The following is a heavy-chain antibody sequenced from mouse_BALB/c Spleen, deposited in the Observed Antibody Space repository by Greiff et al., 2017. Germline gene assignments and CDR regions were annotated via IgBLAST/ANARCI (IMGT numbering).Heavy chain of an antibody. CDR3: ARYGNYVYYFDY. CDR1: GYTFTSYW. Sequence: VMLVESGAELAKPGASVKMSCKASGYTFTSYWMHWVKQRPGQGLEWIGYINPSTGYTEYNQKFKDKATLTADKSSSTAYMQLSSLTSEDSAVYYCARYGNYVYYFDYWGQGTTLTVSS. J-gene: IGHJ2*01. V-gene: IGHV1-7*01. CDR2: INPSTGYT. D-gene: IGHD2-1*01.